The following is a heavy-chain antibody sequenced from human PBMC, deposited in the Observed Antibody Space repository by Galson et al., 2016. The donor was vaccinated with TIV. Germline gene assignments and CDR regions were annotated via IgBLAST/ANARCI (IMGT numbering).Heavy chain of an antibody. V-gene: IGHV6-1*01. CDR3: ARGGDYGSDGYYVNWFDP. CDR2: AYYRSKWYN. Sequence: CAISGDSVSSNSATWNWIRQSPSRGLEWLGRAYYRSKWYNDYADSVTGRIAIKPDTARNQFSLQLYSVTPEDTAVYYCARGGDYGSDGYYVNWFDPWGQGTLVTVSS. CDR1: GDSVSSNSAT. J-gene: IGHJ5*02. D-gene: IGHD3-10*01.